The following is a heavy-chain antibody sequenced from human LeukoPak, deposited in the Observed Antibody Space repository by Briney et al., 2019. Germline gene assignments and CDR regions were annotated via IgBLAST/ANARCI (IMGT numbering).Heavy chain of an antibody. CDR2: IYLYGTT. J-gene: IGHJ4*02. CDR1: IGSISSSKW. D-gene: IGHD3-22*01. V-gene: IGHV4-4*02. Sequence: SETLSLTCSVSIGSISSSKWWSWVRQSPVKGLEWIGEIYLYGTTNYNPSFTSRVTMSVDTSKNQFSLKLSSVTAADTAVYYCARGPGYYYDRSGSPYFDYWGQGTLVTVSS. CDR3: ARGPGYYYDRSGSPYFDY.